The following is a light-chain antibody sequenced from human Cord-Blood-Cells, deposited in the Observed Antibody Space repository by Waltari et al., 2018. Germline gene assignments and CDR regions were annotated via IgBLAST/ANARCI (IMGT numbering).Light chain of an antibody. CDR3: SSYTSSSTLV. CDR1: SSDVGVYNY. V-gene: IGLV2-14*01. Sequence: QSALTQPASVSGSPGQSIPISCTGTSSDVGVYNYVSWYQQHPSKAPKLMIYDVSKRPSGVSNRFSGSKSGNTASLTISGLQAEDEADYYCSSYTSSSTLVFGGGTKLTVL. CDR2: DVS. J-gene: IGLJ3*02.